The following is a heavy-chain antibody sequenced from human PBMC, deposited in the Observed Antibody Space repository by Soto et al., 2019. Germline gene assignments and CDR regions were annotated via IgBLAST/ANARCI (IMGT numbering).Heavy chain of an antibody. J-gene: IGHJ5*02. CDR1: GFTFSSYA. CDR3: ASRTIFGVVITGSWFDP. Sequence: GGSLRLSCAASGFTFSSYAMSWVRQAPGKGLEWVSAISGSGGSTYYADSVKGRFTISRDNSKNTLYLQMNSLRAEDTAVYYCASRTIFGVVITGSWFDPWGQGTLVTVSS. V-gene: IGHV3-23*01. CDR2: ISGSGGST. D-gene: IGHD3-3*01.